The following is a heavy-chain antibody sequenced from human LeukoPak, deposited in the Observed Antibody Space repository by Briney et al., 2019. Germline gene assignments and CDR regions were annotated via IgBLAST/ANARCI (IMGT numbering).Heavy chain of an antibody. CDR3: ARVGHYGSGSCFGS. CDR1: GFTVNGNY. D-gene: IGHD3-10*01. Sequence: GGSLRLSCVASGFTVNGNYMSWVRQAPGKGLEWVSVIYSGGTTYYADSVKGRFTISRDNSKNTLYLQMNSLRAEDTAVYYCARVGHYGSGSCFGSWGQGTLVTVSS. J-gene: IGHJ4*02. CDR2: IYSGGTT. V-gene: IGHV3-53*01.